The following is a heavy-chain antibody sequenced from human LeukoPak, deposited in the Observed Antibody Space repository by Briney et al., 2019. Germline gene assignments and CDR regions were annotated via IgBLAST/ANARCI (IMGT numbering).Heavy chain of an antibody. J-gene: IGHJ4*02. D-gene: IGHD2-2*01. CDR1: GYTFTSYA. Sequence: ASVRVSCKASGYTFTSYAMNWVRQAPGQGLEWMGWINTNTGNPTYAQGFTGRFVFSLDTSVSTAYLQISSLKAEDTAVYYCARGYCSSTSCYGGSYWGQGTLVTVSS. CDR3: ARGYCSSTSCYGGSY. CDR2: INTNTGNP. V-gene: IGHV7-4-1*02.